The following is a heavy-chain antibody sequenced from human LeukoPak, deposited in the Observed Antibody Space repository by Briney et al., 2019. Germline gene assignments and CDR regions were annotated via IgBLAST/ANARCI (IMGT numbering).Heavy chain of an antibody. Sequence: GGSLRLSCAASGFTFSSYSINWVRQAPGKGLEWVSSISSSSSFIYYADSVKGRSTISRDNAKNSLYLQMNSLRAEDTAVYYCARMVRGVIIGWFDPWGQGTLVTVSS. D-gene: IGHD3-10*01. CDR3: ARMVRGVIIGWFDP. CDR1: GFTFSSYS. V-gene: IGHV3-21*01. CDR2: ISSSSSFI. J-gene: IGHJ5*02.